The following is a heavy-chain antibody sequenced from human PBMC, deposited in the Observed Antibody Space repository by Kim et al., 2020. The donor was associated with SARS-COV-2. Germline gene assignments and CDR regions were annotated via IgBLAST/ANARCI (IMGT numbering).Heavy chain of an antibody. J-gene: IGHJ6*02. CDR2: IYYSGST. V-gene: IGHV4-59*01. CDR1: GGSISSYY. CDR3: AREGFYYDSSFHYGMDV. D-gene: IGHD3-22*01. Sequence: SETLSLTCTVSGGSISSYYWSWIRQPPGKRLEWIGYIYYSGSTNYNPSLKSRVTISVDTSKNQFSLKLSSVTAADTAVYYCAREGFYYDSSFHYGMDVWGQGTTVTVSS.